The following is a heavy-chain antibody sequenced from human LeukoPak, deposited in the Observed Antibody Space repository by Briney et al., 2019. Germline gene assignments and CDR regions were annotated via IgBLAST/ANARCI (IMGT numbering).Heavy chain of an antibody. CDR2: ISWNSGSI. CDR3: AKDGRPDYGDYGAPFDY. J-gene: IGHJ4*02. CDR1: GFTFDDYA. V-gene: IGHV3-9*03. Sequence: GGSLRLSCAASGFTFDDYAMHRVRQAPGKGLEWVSSISWNSGSIGYADSVQGRFTISGDNSKNSLYLQMNSLSAEDMAMYYCAKDGRPDYGDYGAPFDYWGQGTLVTVSS. D-gene: IGHD4-17*01.